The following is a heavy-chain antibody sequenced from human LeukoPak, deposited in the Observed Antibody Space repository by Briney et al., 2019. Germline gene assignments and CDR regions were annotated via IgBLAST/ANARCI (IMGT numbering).Heavy chain of an antibody. CDR1: GFTFSSYS. CDR3: ASHSYGYNH. D-gene: IGHD3-16*01. Sequence: GGSLRLSCAASGFTFSSYSMNWVRQAPGKGLEWVANIKQDGSEKNYVDSVKGRFTIFRDNARNSLYLQMNSLRAEDTAVYYCASHSYGYNHWGQGTLVIVSS. V-gene: IGHV3-7*01. J-gene: IGHJ5*02. CDR2: IKQDGSEK.